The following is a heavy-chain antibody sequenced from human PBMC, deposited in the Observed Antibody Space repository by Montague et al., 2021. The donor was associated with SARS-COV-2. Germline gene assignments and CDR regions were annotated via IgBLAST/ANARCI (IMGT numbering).Heavy chain of an antibody. CDR2: INSCGTT. CDR3: ARWDPHTLTLIGLRGKSASDY. V-gene: IGHV4-34*01. Sequence: SETLSLTCAVSGGSFSSSYWACFLHHPRGGLVWIAEINSCGTTTYYFYPSLRSLVTISVETSKSQFSLKLSSVTAADTGVYYCARWDPHTLTLIGLRGKSASDYWGQGTLVTVSS. D-gene: IGHD3-9*01. CDR1: GGSFSSSY. J-gene: IGHJ4*02.